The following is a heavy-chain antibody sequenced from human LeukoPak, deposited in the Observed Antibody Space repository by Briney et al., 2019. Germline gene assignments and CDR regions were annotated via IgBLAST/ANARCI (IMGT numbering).Heavy chain of an antibody. V-gene: IGHV1-46*01. J-gene: IGHJ4*02. CDR2: INPSGGST. D-gene: IGHD6-19*01. Sequence: GGSLRLSCAASGFTFSSYAMHWVRQAPGQGLEWMGIINPSGGSTSYAQKFQGRVTMTRDMSTSTVYMELSSLRSEDTAVYYCARDGQWLVRGSYDYWGQGTLVTVSS. CDR3: ARDGQWLVRGSYDY. CDR1: GFTFSSYA.